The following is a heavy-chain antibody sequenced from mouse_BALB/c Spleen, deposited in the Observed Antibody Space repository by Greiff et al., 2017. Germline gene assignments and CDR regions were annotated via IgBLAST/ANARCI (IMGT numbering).Heavy chain of an antibody. V-gene: IGHV5-9-4*01. CDR2: ISSGGSYT. CDR3: ARGGSFDY. J-gene: IGHJ2*01. CDR1: GFTFSSYA. Sequence: EVKLMESGGGLVKPGGSLKLSCAASGFTFSSYAMSWVRQSPEKRLEWVAEISSGGSYTYYPDTVTGRFTISRDNAKNTLYLEMSSLRSEDTAIYYCARGGSFDYWGQGTTLTVSS.